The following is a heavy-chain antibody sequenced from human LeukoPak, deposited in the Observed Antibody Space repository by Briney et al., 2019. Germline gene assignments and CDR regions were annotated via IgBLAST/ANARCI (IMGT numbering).Heavy chain of an antibody. CDR1: GGSISSGGYY. V-gene: IGHV4-31*03. Sequence: SETLSLTCTVSGGSISSGGYYWRWLRQHPGKGLEWIGYIYYSGSTYYNPSLKSRVTISVDTSKNQFSLKLSSVTAADTAVYYCARGLGSVGAVDWFDPWGQRTLVTVSS. D-gene: IGHD1-26*01. J-gene: IGHJ5*02. CDR2: IYYSGST. CDR3: ARGLGSVGAVDWFDP.